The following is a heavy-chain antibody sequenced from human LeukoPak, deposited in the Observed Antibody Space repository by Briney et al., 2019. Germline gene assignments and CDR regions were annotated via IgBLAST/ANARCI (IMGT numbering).Heavy chain of an antibody. Sequence: GGSLRLSCAASGFTFSDYYMSWIRQAPGKGLEWVSYISSSGSTIYYADSVKGRFTISRDNANNSLYLQMNSLRAEDTAVYYCARDKAAAGNENWFDPWGQGTLVTVSS. CDR3: ARDKAAAGNENWFDP. D-gene: IGHD6-13*01. V-gene: IGHV3-11*01. J-gene: IGHJ5*02. CDR1: GFTFSDYY. CDR2: ISSSGSTI.